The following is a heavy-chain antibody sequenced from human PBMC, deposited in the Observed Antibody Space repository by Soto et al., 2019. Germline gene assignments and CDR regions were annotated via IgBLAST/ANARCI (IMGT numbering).Heavy chain of an antibody. D-gene: IGHD6-19*01. CDR1: GFTFSTYA. V-gene: IGHV3-30-3*01. CDR2: ISYDGSST. Sequence: QGQLVESGGGVVQPGRSLRLSCAASGFTFSTYAMHWVRQAPGKGLDWVAVISYDGSSTFYADSVKGRFTNSRDNSKNTLSLQMNTLRTSDTAVYYCARGSIAVDGDAFDLWCQGTMVTISS. CDR3: ARGSIAVDGDAFDL. J-gene: IGHJ3*01.